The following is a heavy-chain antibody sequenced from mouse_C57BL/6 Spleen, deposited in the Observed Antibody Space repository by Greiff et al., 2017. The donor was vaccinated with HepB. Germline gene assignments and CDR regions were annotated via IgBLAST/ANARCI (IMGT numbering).Heavy chain of an antibody. CDR3: ARSELPSYAMDY. J-gene: IGHJ4*01. CDR2: IDPSDSYT. CDR1: GYTFTSYW. D-gene: IGHD1-1*01. V-gene: IGHV1-69*01. Sequence: VQLQQPGAELVMPGASVKLSCKASGYTFTSYWMHWVKQRPGQGLEWIGEIDPSDSYTNYNQKFKGKSTLTVDKSSSTAYMQLSSLTSEDSAVYYCARSELPSYAMDYWGQGTSVTVSS.